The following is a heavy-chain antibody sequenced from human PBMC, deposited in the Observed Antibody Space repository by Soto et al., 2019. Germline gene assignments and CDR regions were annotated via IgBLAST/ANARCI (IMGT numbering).Heavy chain of an antibody. CDR2: ISYDGSNK. Sequence: QVQLVESGGGVVQPGRSLRLSCAASGFTFSSYGMHWVRQAPGKGLEWVAVISYDGSNKYYADSVKGRFTISRDNSKNTLYLQMNSLRAEDTAVYYCATPAGGVAADYYYGMDVWGQGTTVTVSS. J-gene: IGHJ6*02. D-gene: IGHD6-13*01. CDR3: ATPAGGVAADYYYGMDV. CDR1: GFTFSSYG. V-gene: IGHV3-30*03.